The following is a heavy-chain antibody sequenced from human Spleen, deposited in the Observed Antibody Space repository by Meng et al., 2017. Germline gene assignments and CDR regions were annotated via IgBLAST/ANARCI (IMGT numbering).Heavy chain of an antibody. Sequence: ASVKVSCKASGYTFTSYGISWVRQATGQGLEWMGWMNPNSGNTGYAQKFQGRVTITRNTSISTAYMELSSLRSEDTAVYYCARKLAGGYYYYGMDVWGQGTTVTVSS. V-gene: IGHV1-8*03. CDR1: GYTFTSYG. J-gene: IGHJ6*02. CDR2: MNPNSGNT. D-gene: IGHD6-13*01. CDR3: ARKLAGGYYYYGMDV.